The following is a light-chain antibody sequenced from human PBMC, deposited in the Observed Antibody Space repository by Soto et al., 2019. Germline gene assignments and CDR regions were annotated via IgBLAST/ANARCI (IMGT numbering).Light chain of an antibody. J-gene: IGLJ1*01. CDR2: DVV. V-gene: IGLV2-14*03. CDR1: SSDVGGFNS. Sequence: QSVLTQPASVSGSPGQSITISCTGTSSDVGGFNSVSWYQLRPGTAPKLILYDVVDRPSGVSYRFSGSKSVNTASLTISGLQAAVEADYFCSSYQSTMTNVFGSGSKLTVL. CDR3: SSYQSTMTNV.